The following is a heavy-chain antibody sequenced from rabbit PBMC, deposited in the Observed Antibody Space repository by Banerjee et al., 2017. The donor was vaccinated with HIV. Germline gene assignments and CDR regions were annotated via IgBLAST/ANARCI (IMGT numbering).Heavy chain of an antibody. Sequence: GDLVKPGASLTLTCKASGFSFSSGYDMCWVRQAPGKGLEWIACIDTGSSGRTYYASWAKGRFTISKTSSTTVTLQMTSLTAADTATYFCARGDVAGTYYALWGQGTLVTVS. J-gene: IGHJ3*01. D-gene: IGHD4-2*01. V-gene: IGHV1S40*01. CDR3: ARGDVAGTYYAL. CDR1: GFSFSSGYD. CDR2: IDTGSSGRT.